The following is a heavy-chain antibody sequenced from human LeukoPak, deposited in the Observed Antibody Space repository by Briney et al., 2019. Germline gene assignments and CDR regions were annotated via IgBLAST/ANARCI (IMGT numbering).Heavy chain of an antibody. CDR3: AKADPFYSGSYRGAFDI. CDR2: ISGSGGST. Sequence: QPGGSLRLSCGASGFTFSSYSMTWVRQAPGKGLEWVSSISGSGGSTYYADSVKGRFTISRDNSKNTLYLQMNSLRGDDTAVYYCAKADPFYSGSYRGAFDIWGQGTMVTVSS. V-gene: IGHV3-23*01. J-gene: IGHJ3*02. D-gene: IGHD1-26*01. CDR1: GFTFSSYS.